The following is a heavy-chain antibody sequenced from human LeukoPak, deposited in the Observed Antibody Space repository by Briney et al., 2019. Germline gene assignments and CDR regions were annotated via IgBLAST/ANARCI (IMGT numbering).Heavy chain of an antibody. V-gene: IGHV4-30-2*01. CDR3: ARDRDGYSQFDS. Sequence: SQTLSLTCAVSGGSISSGGYSWSWIRQPPGKGLEWIGYIYHSGSTYYNPSLKSRVTISVDRSKNQFSLKLSSVTAADTAVYYCARDRDGYSQFDSWGQGTLVTVSS. CDR1: GGSISSGGYS. D-gene: IGHD3-22*01. J-gene: IGHJ4*02. CDR2: IYHSGST.